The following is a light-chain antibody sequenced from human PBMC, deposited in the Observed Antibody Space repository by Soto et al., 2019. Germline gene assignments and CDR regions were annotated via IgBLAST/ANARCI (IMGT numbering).Light chain of an antibody. CDR3: QQRSNWPRIT. V-gene: IGKV3-11*01. J-gene: IGKJ4*01. CDR1: QSVSSY. Sequence: EIVLTQSPAPLSLSPGESATLSCRARQSVSSYLAWYQQKPGQAPRLLIYDASNRATGIPARFSGSGSGTDFTLTISSLEPEDFAVYYCQQRSNWPRITCGGGTKVEIK. CDR2: DAS.